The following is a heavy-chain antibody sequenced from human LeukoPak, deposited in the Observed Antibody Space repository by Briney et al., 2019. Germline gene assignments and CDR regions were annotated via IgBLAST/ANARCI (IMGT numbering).Heavy chain of an antibody. CDR1: GFTVSDYS. Sequence: GGSLRLSCAASGFTVSDYSMSWVRQAPGKGLELASAISGSGSYTDYADSVKGRFTISKDNSKNTLYLQMNRRRAEATADYYFAKIPAVAAFAVPNFDHWGQGTLVTVSS. V-gene: IGHV3-23*01. CDR2: ISGSGSYT. J-gene: IGHJ4*02. CDR3: AKIPAVAAFAVPNFDH. D-gene: IGHD2-15*01.